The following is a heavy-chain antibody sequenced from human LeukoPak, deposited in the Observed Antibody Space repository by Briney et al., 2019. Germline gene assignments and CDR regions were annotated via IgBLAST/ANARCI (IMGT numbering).Heavy chain of an antibody. Sequence: GGSLRLSCAASGLTVSSNYLTWVRQAPGKGLEWVSSIYSGGTTHYADSVKGRFTISRDHSKSSVYLQMNSLRAEDTAVYYCARDFLGVVPAAAVGAFDIWGQGTMVTVSS. CDR3: ARDFLGVVPAAAVGAFDI. D-gene: IGHD2-2*01. CDR1: GLTVSSNY. V-gene: IGHV3-53*01. J-gene: IGHJ3*02. CDR2: IYSGGTT.